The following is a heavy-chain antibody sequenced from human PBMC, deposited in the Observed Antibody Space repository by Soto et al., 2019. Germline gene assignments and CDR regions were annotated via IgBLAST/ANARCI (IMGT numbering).Heavy chain of an antibody. D-gene: IGHD2-15*01. CDR1: GGTFSSYA. CDR2: IIPIFGTA. V-gene: IGHV1-69*13. Sequence: AVKVSCKASGGTFSSYAIIWVRQPPGQGREGMGGIIPIFGTANYAQKFQGRVTITAGESTSTAYMELSSLRSEDTAAYYCARVDCSGGRCFKKVIGDLYYYGMDVWGQGTTVTVSS. CDR3: ARVDCSGGRCFKKVIGDLYYYGMDV. J-gene: IGHJ6*02.